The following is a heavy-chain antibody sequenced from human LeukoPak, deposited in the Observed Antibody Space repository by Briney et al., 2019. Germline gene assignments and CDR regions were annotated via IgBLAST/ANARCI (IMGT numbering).Heavy chain of an antibody. CDR1: GGSFSGYY. D-gene: IGHD3-22*01. CDR2: INHSGST. J-gene: IGHJ4*02. V-gene: IGHV4-34*01. Sequence: SETLSLTCAVYGGSFSGYYWSWIRQPPGKGLGWIGEINHSGSTNYNPSLKSRVTISVDTSKNQFSLKLSSVTAADTAVYYCARRRYYYDSSGYWRFWGQGTLVTVSS. CDR3: ARRRYYYDSSGYWRF.